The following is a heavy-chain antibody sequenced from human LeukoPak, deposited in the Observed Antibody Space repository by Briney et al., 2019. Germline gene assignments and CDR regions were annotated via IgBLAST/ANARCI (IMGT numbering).Heavy chain of an antibody. V-gene: IGHV4-61*09. CDR2: IYTSGST. Sequence: SQTLSLTCTVSGGSISSGSYYWSWIRQPAGKGLEWIGHIYTSGSTNYNPSLKSRVTISVDTSKNQFSLKLSSVTAADTAVYYCARVIRTYYYDSSGYSYYYYMDVWGKGTTVTVSS. D-gene: IGHD3-22*01. J-gene: IGHJ6*03. CDR3: ARVIRTYYYDSSGYSYYYYMDV. CDR1: GGSISSGSYY.